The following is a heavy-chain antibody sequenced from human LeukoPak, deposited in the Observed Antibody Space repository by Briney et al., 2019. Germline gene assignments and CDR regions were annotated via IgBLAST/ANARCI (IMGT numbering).Heavy chain of an antibody. J-gene: IGHJ4*02. Sequence: GGSLRLSCAASGFTFNTYAMSWVRQAPGKGLEWVSAISGSGDSAYYADSVKGRFTLSRDNSKNTLYLQMNSLRAEDTAVYYCAKGWSSGWPYYFAYWGQGTLVTVSS. CDR3: AKGWSSGWPYYFAY. CDR1: GFTFNTYA. CDR2: ISGSGDSA. V-gene: IGHV3-23*01. D-gene: IGHD6-19*01.